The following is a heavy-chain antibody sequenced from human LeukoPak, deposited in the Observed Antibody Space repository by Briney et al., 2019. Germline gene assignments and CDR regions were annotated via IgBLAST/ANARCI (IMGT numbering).Heavy chain of an antibody. CDR3: ARDMYDNGWSSFDY. Sequence: GGSLRLSCAASGFTFSNYAMHWVRQAPGKGLEWVAVISFDGTNKYCANSVQGRFTISRDNSKNTLYLQMNSLRAEDTALYYCARDMYDNGWSSFDYWGQGTLVTVSS. CDR1: GFTFSNYA. J-gene: IGHJ4*02. CDR2: ISFDGTNK. V-gene: IGHV3-30-3*01. D-gene: IGHD3-10*01.